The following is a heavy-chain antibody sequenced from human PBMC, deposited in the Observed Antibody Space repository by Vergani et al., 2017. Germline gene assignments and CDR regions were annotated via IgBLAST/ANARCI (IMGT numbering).Heavy chain of an antibody. V-gene: IGHV1-45*02. D-gene: IGHD2-2*01. Sequence: QMQLVQSGAEVKKTGSSVKVSCKASGYTFTYRYLHWVRQAPGQALEWMGWITPFNGNTNYAQKFQDRVTITRDRSMSTAYMELSSLRSEDTAMYYCALXESSTSCINSVCITPETGSCFDPWGQGTLVTVSS. CDR3: ALXESSTSCINSVCITPETGSCFDP. CDR1: GYTFTYRY. J-gene: IGHJ5*02. CDR2: ITPFNGNT.